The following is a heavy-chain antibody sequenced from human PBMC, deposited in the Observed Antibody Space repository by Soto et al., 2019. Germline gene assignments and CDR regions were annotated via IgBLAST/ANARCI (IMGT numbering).Heavy chain of an antibody. CDR1: GGSISSYY. CDR3: ARVRLRWDETGAFDN. Sequence: QVQLQESGPGLVKPSETLSLTCTVSGGSISSYYWSWIRQPPGKGLEWIGYSYYSGSTNYNPSLRGRVTISGDPSKNQFSLKLSSVTAADTAVYYCARVRLRWDETGAFDNWGQGTMVTVSS. J-gene: IGHJ3*02. V-gene: IGHV4-59*01. CDR2: SYYSGST. D-gene: IGHD4-17*01.